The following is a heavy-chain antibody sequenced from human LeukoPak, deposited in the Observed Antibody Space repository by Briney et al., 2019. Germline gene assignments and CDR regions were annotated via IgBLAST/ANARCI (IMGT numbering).Heavy chain of an antibody. Sequence: PGRSLRLSCAPSGFTFDDYAMHWVRHAPGKGLEWVSGISWNSGSIGYADSVKGRFTISRDNAKNSLYLQMNSLRAEDTALYYCAKEGPYYDSSGYYLDYWGQGTLVTVS. D-gene: IGHD3-22*01. V-gene: IGHV3-9*01. CDR2: ISWNSGSI. J-gene: IGHJ4*02. CDR3: AKEGPYYDSSGYYLDY. CDR1: GFTFDDYA.